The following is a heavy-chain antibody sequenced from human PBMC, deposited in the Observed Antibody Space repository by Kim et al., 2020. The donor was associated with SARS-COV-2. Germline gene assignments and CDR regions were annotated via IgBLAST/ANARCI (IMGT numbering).Heavy chain of an antibody. J-gene: IGHJ6*02. CDR3: ARSPYCGGDCYSCGMDV. CDR1: GGTFSSYA. D-gene: IGHD2-21*01. Sequence: SVKVSCKASGGTFSSYAISWVRQAPGQGLEWMGGIIPIFGTANYAQKFQGRVTITADESTSTAYMELSSLRSEDTAVYYCARSPYCGGDCYSCGMDVWGQGTTVTVSS. CDR2: IIPIFGTA. V-gene: IGHV1-69*13.